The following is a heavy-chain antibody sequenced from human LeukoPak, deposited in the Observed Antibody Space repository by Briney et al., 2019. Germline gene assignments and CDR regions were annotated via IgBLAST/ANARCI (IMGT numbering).Heavy chain of an antibody. V-gene: IGHV4-39*07. D-gene: IGHD6-6*01. J-gene: IGHJ3*02. CDR1: GGSISSSSYF. Sequence: PSETLSLTCTVSGGSISSSSYFWGWIRQPPEKGLEWIGSVFYTGDTYYSPSLKSRVTLSVDTSKNHFSLKLSSVTAADTAVYYCARTSIAARRANAFDIWGQGTMVTVSS. CDR2: VFYTGDT. CDR3: ARTSIAARRANAFDI.